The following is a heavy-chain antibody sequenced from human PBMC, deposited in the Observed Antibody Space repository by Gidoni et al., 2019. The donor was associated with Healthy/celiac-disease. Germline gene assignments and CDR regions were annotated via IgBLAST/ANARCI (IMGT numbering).Heavy chain of an antibody. Sequence: QVQLQESGPGLVKPSQTLSLTCTVSGCSISSGGYYWSWIRQHPGKGLEWIGYIYYSGSTYYNPSLKSRVTISVDTSKNQFSLKLSSVTAADTAVYYCARRTIAALDWFDPWGQGTLVTVSS. CDR1: GCSISSGGYY. V-gene: IGHV4-31*03. J-gene: IGHJ5*02. D-gene: IGHD6-6*01. CDR2: IYYSGST. CDR3: ARRTIAALDWFDP.